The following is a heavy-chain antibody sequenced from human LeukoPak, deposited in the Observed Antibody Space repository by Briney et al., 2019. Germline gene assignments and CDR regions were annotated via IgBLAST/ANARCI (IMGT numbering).Heavy chain of an antibody. CDR2: IYPGDSDT. D-gene: IGHD6-13*01. Sequence: GESLQISCQGSGYSFTSYWIGWVRQLPGKGLEWMGIIYPGDSDTRYSPSFQGQVTISAGNSISTAYLQWSSLKASDTAIYYCARLSGYSNNWDASDSWGQGTMVTVSS. V-gene: IGHV5-51*01. J-gene: IGHJ3*02. CDR1: GYSFTSYW. CDR3: ARLSGYSNNWDASDS.